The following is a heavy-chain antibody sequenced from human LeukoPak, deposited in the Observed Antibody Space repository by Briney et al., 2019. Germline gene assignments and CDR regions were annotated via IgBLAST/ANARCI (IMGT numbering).Heavy chain of an antibody. CDR1: GGSISSSSYY. J-gene: IGHJ4*02. D-gene: IGHD6-6*01. CDR3: ARVEYSSSLDY. Sequence: PSETLSLTCTVSGGSISSSSYYWGWIRQPPGKGLEWIGSIYYSGSTYYNPSLKSRVTISVDTSKNQFSLKLSSVTAADTAVYYCARVEYSSSLDYWGQGTLVTVSS. V-gene: IGHV4-39*01. CDR2: IYYSGST.